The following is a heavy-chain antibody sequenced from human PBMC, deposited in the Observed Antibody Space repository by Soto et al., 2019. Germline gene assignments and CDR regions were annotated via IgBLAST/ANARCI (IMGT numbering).Heavy chain of an antibody. Sequence: PSETLSLTCAVYGGSFSGYYWSWIRQPPGKGLEWIGEINHSGSTNYNPSLKSRVTISVDTSKNQFSLKLSSVTAADTAVYYCATFYGSGNFDYWGQGTLVTVSS. J-gene: IGHJ4*02. CDR1: GGSFSGYY. V-gene: IGHV4-34*01. CDR3: ATFYGSGNFDY. CDR2: INHSGST. D-gene: IGHD3-10*01.